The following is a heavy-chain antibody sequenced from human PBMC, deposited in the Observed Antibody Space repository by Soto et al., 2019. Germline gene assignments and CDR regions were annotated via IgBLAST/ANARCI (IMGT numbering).Heavy chain of an antibody. Sequence: PSETLSLTCNVSGGTVSATSYYWAWIRQPPGKGLEWIGSLYYSGTIYFNPSFSSRAILSADTSRNHFSLRLNSVTAADTARYFCARHGPTKSVALDRLDPWGPGTLVTVSS. D-gene: IGHD6-6*01. CDR2: LYYSGTI. J-gene: IGHJ5*02. CDR3: ARHGPTKSVALDRLDP. CDR1: GGTVSATSYY. V-gene: IGHV4-39*01.